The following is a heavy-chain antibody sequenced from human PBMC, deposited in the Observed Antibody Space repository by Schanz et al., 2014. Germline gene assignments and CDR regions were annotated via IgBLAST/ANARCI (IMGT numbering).Heavy chain of an antibody. Sequence: QVQLVESGGGVVQPGRSLRLSCAASGFTFSSYAMHWVRQAPGKGLEWVAVISYDGRNKYYADSVKGRFTISRDNSKNTLYLQMNSLRAEDTAVYYCARGTDWNLHYWGQGALVNVSS. CDR2: ISYDGRNK. CDR3: ARGTDWNLHY. D-gene: IGHD1-1*01. CDR1: GFTFSSYA. V-gene: IGHV3-30-3*01. J-gene: IGHJ4*02.